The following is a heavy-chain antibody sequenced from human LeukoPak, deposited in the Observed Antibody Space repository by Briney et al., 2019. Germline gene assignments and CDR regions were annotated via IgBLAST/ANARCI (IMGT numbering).Heavy chain of an antibody. J-gene: IGHJ4*02. CDR1: GGSISSYY. D-gene: IGHD3-10*01. V-gene: IGHV4-59*08. CDR2: IYYSGST. Sequence: SETLSLTCTASGGSISSYYWSWIRQPPGKGLEWIGYIYYSGSTNYNPSLKSRVTISVDTSKNQFSLKLSSVTAADTAVYYCARHLWFWELLLFDYWGQGTLVTVSS. CDR3: ARHLWFWELLLFDY.